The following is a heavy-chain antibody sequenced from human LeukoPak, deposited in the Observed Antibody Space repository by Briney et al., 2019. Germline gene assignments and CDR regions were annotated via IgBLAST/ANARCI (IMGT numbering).Heavy chain of an antibody. CDR3: PSGLERWLVRCFDS. CDR1: RDSVSSNIAS. D-gene: IGHD6-19*01. Sequence: SQTLSLTCAISRDSVSSNIASSNSIRQSPSRWLEWLVRTYYKSKGYIDYAGSVKSRITIKTDTSNNKCTSQLNSVIPESTVVYYCPSGLERWLVRCFDSWGQGTLVTVSS. J-gene: IGHJ5*01. CDR2: TYYKSKGYI. V-gene: IGHV6-1*01.